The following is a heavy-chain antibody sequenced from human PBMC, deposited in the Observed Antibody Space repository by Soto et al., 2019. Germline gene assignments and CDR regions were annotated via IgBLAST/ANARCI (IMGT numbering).Heavy chain of an antibody. Sequence: SETLSLTCTVPGGSISSGDYYWSWIRQPPGKGLEWIGYIYYSGSTYYNPSLKSRVSISVDTSKNQFSLKLSSVTAADTAVYYCARGYSSSSLENWFDPWGQGTLVTVS. J-gene: IGHJ5*02. V-gene: IGHV4-30-4*01. CDR3: ARGYSSSSLENWFDP. D-gene: IGHD6-6*01. CDR2: IYYSGST. CDR1: GGSISSGDYY.